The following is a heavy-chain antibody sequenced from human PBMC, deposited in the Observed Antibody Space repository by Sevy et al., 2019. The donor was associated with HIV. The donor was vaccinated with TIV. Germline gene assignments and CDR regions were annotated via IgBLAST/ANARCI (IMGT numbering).Heavy chain of an antibody. CDR2: INSDGSST. CDR1: GFTFSSYW. J-gene: IGHJ6*02. Sequence: GGSLRLSCAASGFTFSSYWMHWVRQAPGKGLVWVSRINSDGSSTSYADSVKGRFTISRDNAKNTLYLQMNSLRAEDTAVCYCARVEWVAVAGYYYGMDVWGQGTTVTVSS. CDR3: ARVEWVAVAGYYYGMDV. D-gene: IGHD6-19*01. V-gene: IGHV3-74*01.